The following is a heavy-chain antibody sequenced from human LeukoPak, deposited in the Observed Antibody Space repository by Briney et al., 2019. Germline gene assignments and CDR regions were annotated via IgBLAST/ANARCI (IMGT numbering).Heavy chain of an antibody. J-gene: IGHJ6*02. V-gene: IGHV4-39*01. Sequence: SETLPLTCTVSGGSISSSSYYWGWIRQPPGKGLEWIGSIYHSGSTYYNPSLKSRVTISVDTSKNQFSLKLSSVTAADTAVYYCARQSLMSFYYGMDVWGQGTTVTVSS. CDR3: ARQSLMSFYYGMDV. CDR2: IYHSGST. D-gene: IGHD3/OR15-3a*01. CDR1: GGSISSSSYY.